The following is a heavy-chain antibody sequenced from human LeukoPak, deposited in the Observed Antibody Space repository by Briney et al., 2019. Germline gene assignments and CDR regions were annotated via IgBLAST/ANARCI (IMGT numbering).Heavy chain of an antibody. CDR3: ARVPDTTPYYYYYYMDV. CDR1: GGSISSYY. J-gene: IGHJ6*03. CDR2: IYYSGST. V-gene: IGHV4-59*01. D-gene: IGHD5-18*01. Sequence: SETLSLTCTVSGGSISSYYWSWIRQPPGKGLEWIGYIYYSGSTNYNPSLKSRVTISVDTSKNQFSLKLSSVTAADTAAYYCARVPDTTPYYYYYYMDVWGKGTTVTVSS.